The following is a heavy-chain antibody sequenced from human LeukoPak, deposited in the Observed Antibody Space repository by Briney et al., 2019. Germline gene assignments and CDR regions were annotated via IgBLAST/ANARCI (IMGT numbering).Heavy chain of an antibody. V-gene: IGHV3-48*03. J-gene: IGHJ6*04. CDR2: ITGSGSII. Sequence: GGSLRLSCEASGFTFSSHEMNWVRQAPGKGLEWVSYITGSGSIIYYADSVKGRFTISRDNAKNSLYLHMNSLRAEDTAVYYCAELGITMIGGVWGKGTTVTISS. D-gene: IGHD3-10*02. CDR3: AELGITMIGGV. CDR1: GFTFSSHE.